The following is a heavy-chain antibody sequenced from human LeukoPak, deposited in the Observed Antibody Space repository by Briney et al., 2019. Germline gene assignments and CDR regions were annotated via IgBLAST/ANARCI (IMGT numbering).Heavy chain of an antibody. V-gene: IGHV1-2*02. J-gene: IGHJ5*01. D-gene: IGHD2-21*02. CDR1: GYTFTGYF. CDR3: ARMDLDGGDSIGFDS. CDR2: INPNIGDA. Sequence: ASVTVSFKASGYTFTGYFMHWVRQAPGQGLEWMGWINPNIGDASYAQKFQGRVTMTRDRSINTAYMELSRLTSDDTAVYYCARMDLDGGDSIGFDSWGQGTLVTVSS.